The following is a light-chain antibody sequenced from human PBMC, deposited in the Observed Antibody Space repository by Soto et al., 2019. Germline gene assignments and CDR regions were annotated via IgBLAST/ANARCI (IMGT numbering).Light chain of an antibody. V-gene: IGKV1-39*01. CDR3: QQSYSTPH. Sequence: DIQMTQSPSSLSASVGDRVTITCRASQSISSYLNWYQQKPGKAPKLLIYAASSLQSGVPSRFSGSGSGTDFTLTLSRLQPEDFATYYCQQSYSTPHFGPGTKVDLK. CDR1: QSISSY. CDR2: AAS. J-gene: IGKJ3*01.